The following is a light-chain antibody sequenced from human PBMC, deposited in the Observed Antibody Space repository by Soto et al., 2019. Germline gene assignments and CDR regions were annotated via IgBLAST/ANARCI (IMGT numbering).Light chain of an antibody. CDR3: CSYAGSYTWV. V-gene: IGLV2-11*01. J-gene: IGLJ3*02. CDR2: DVS. Sequence: SALTQPRSVSGSPGQSVTISCTGTSSDVGTYNYVSWYQQHPGKAPKFMIYDVSKRPSGVPDRFSGSKSGNTASLTISGLQAEDEADYYCCSYAGSYTWVFGGGTQLTVL. CDR1: SSDVGTYNY.